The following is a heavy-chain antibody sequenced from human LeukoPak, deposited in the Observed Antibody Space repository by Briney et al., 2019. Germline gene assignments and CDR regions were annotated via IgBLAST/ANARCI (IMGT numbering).Heavy chain of an antibody. V-gene: IGHV3-23*01. J-gene: IGHJ4*02. Sequence: ASVKVSCKASGGTFSSYAMSWVRQAPGKGLEWVSGIIANGVNTYYADSVQGRFTISRDNSKNTLYLQMNSLRAEDTAVYYCAKYWVDTVLVPFDYWGQGTLVTVSS. CDR2: IIANGVNT. D-gene: IGHD5-18*01. CDR3: AKYWVDTVLVPFDY. CDR1: GGTFSSYA.